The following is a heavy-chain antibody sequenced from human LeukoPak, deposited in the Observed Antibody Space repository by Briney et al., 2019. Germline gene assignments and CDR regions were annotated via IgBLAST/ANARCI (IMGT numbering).Heavy chain of an antibody. CDR2: IIPILGIA. Sequence: SVKISCKASGGTFSSYAISWVRQAPGQGLEWMGRIIPILGIANYAQKFQGRVTLTRDTSTSTVYMDLSSLRSEDTAVYYCARDSSGTTSPFDYWGQGTLVTVS. V-gene: IGHV1-69*04. J-gene: IGHJ4*02. CDR1: GGTFSSYA. D-gene: IGHD1-7*01. CDR3: ARDSSGTTSPFDY.